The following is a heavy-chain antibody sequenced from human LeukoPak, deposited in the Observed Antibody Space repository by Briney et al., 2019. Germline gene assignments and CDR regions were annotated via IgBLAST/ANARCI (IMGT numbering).Heavy chain of an antibody. D-gene: IGHD6-6*01. CDR2: ISAYNGNT. Sequence: ASVKVSCKASGYTFTSYGIGWVRQAPGQGLEWMGWISAYNGNTNYAQKLQGRVTMTTDTSTSTAYMELRSLRSDDTAVYYCARSHSSSSGVRYYYYMDVWGKGTTVTVSS. V-gene: IGHV1-18*01. CDR1: GYTFTSYG. J-gene: IGHJ6*03. CDR3: ARSHSSSSGVRYYYYMDV.